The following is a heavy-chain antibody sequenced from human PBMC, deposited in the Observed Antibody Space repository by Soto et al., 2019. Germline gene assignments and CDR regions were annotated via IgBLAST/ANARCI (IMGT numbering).Heavy chain of an antibody. CDR3: ARVPPSITFGGVIAYYFDY. CDR1: GGSISSYY. V-gene: IGHV4-59*01. J-gene: IGHJ4*02. Sequence: SETLSLTCTVSGGSISSYYWSWIRQPPWKGLEWIGYIYYSGSTNYNPSLKSRVTISVDTSKNQFSLKLSSVTAADTAVYYCARVPPSITFGGVIAYYFDYWGQGTLVTVSS. D-gene: IGHD3-16*02. CDR2: IYYSGST.